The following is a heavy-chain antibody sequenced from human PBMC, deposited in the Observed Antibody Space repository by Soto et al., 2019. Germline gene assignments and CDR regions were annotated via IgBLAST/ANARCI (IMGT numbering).Heavy chain of an antibody. V-gene: IGHV4-59*08. J-gene: IGHJ4*02. Sequence: SETLCLTCTVSGGSLSSYYWSWIRQPPGKGLEWVGYMYNSGSANYNPSLKSRVTISVDMSQNQFSLKLTTVTAADTAVYYCARHTPAISISDHWRQGTLVTVSS. CDR1: GGSLSSYY. D-gene: IGHD2-15*01. CDR2: MYNSGSA. CDR3: ARHTPAISISDH.